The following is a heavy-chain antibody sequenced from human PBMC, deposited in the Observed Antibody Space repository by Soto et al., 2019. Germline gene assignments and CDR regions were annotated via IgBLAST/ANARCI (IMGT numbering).Heavy chain of an antibody. J-gene: IGHJ6*02. CDR3: ASARVVAADPPPHCDGMYV. CDR2: IIPIFGTA. CDR1: GGTFSSYA. D-gene: IGHD2-15*01. V-gene: IGHV1-69*13. Sequence: SVKVSCKASGGTFSSYAISWVRQAPGQGLEWMGGIIPIFGTANYAQKFQGRVTITADESTSTAYMELSSLRSEDTAVYYCASARVVAADPPPHCDGMYVRGQGTTDTVSS.